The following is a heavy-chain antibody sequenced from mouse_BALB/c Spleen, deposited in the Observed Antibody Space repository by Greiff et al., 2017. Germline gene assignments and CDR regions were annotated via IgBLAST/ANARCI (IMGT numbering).Heavy chain of an antibody. CDR1: GFTFSSFG. Sequence: EVQGVESGGGLVQPGGSRKLSCAASGFTFSSFGMHWVRQAPEKGLEWVAYISSGSSTIYYADTVKGRFTISRDNPKNTLFLQMTSLRSEDTAMYYCARRREDWYFDVWGAGTTVTVSS. V-gene: IGHV5-17*02. J-gene: IGHJ1*01. CDR2: ISSGSSTI. CDR3: ARRREDWYFDV.